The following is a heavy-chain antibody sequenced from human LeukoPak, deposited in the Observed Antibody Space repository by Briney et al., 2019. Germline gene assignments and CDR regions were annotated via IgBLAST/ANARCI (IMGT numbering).Heavy chain of an antibody. V-gene: IGHV1-2*02. J-gene: IGHJ6*03. D-gene: IGHD1-14*01. Sequence: ASVKVSCKASGYTFTGYYMHWVRQAPGQGLEWMVWINPNSGGANYAQKFQGRVTMTRDTSISTAYMELSRLRSDDTAVYYCARGPEPARGMDVWGKGTTVTVSS. CDR2: INPNSGGA. CDR3: ARGPEPARGMDV. CDR1: GYTFTGYY.